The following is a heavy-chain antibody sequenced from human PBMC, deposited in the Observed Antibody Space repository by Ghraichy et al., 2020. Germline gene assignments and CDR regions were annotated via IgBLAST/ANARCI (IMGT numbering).Heavy chain of an antibody. Sequence: SETLSLTCAVYGGSFSGYYWSWIRQPPGKGLEWIGEINHSGSTNYNPSLKSRVTISVDTSKNQFSLKLSSVTAADTAVYYCARRRGSSSSWYRDYYYYGMDVWGQGTTVTVSS. CDR3: ARRRGSSSSWYRDYYYYGMDV. D-gene: IGHD6-13*01. J-gene: IGHJ6*02. CDR1: GGSFSGYY. V-gene: IGHV4-34*01. CDR2: INHSGST.